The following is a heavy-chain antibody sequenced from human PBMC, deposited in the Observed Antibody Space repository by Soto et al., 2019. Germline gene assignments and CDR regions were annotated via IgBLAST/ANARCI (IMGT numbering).Heavy chain of an antibody. V-gene: IGHV4-59*12. D-gene: IGHD6-25*01. J-gene: IGHJ4*02. CDR2: FHSSGGT. CDR3: ARVRREDDHSGPVDY. CDR1: GDSISSYN. Sequence: SETLSLTCTVSGDSISSYNLAWIRQPPGKGLEWIGYFHSSGGTNYNPSLKSRVAISVDGSRNQFSLKLNSVTAADTAVYYCARVRREDDHSGPVDYWGQGTLVTGSS.